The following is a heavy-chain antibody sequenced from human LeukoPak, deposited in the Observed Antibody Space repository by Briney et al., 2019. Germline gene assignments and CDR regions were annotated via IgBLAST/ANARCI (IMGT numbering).Heavy chain of an antibody. CDR2: IIPIFGTA. D-gene: IGHD1-26*01. J-gene: IGHJ3*02. CDR3: DGWELLGRDAFDI. Sequence: SVKVSCKASGGTFSSYAISWVRQAPGQGLEWMGRIIPIFGTANYAQKFQGRVTITADKSTSTAYMELSSLRSEDTAVYYCDGWELLGRDAFDIWGQGTMVTVSS. V-gene: IGHV1-69*06. CDR1: GGTFSSYA.